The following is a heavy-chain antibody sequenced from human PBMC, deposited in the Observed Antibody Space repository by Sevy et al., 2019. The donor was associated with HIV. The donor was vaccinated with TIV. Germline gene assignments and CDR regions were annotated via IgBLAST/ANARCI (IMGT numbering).Heavy chain of an antibody. CDR1: GGSISGYY. CDR2: IYYSGST. CDR3: ARTPVIMITSGGVIALRQFDF. J-gene: IGHJ4*02. V-gene: IGHV4-59*01. Sequence: SETLSLTCTVSGGSISGYYWSWIRQPPGKGLEWIGYIYYSGSTNYNPSLKNRVTMSVDTSKNQFSLKMRSVTAADTAVYCCARTPVIMITSGGVIALRQFDFWGQGTLVTVSS. D-gene: IGHD3-16*02.